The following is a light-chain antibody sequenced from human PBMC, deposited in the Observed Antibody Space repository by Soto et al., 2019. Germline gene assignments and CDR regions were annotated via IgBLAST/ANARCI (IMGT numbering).Light chain of an antibody. V-gene: IGKV3D-15*01. CDR1: QSVSTK. CDR2: AAS. J-gene: IGKJ4*01. Sequence: EIVMTQSPATLSVSPGERATLSCRASQSVSTKLAWYQQKPGQAPRLLIYAASTRVTGIPVRFSGSGSGTEFTITISSLQSEDFAVYYCQQYQSLTFGGGTKVDIK. CDR3: QQYQSLT.